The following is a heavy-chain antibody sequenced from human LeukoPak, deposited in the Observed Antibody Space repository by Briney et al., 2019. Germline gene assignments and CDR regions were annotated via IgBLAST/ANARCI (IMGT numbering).Heavy chain of an antibody. CDR1: ASTFRYYG. V-gene: IGHV3-33*01. D-gene: IGHD6-13*01. CDR2: IWNDGITE. Sequence: PGMSLRLSCAASASTFRYYGMHWVRQAPGKGLEWVALIWNDGITEWYADSVQGRFTISRDNSKKTLYLQLNSLRAEDTAVYFCAREGIPAPVPVPYYFDSWAREPWSPSPQ. CDR3: AREGIPAPVPVPYYFDS. J-gene: IGHJ4*02.